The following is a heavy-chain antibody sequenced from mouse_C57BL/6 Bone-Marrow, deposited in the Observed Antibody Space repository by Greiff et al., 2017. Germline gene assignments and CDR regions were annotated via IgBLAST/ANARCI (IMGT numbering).Heavy chain of an antibody. CDR2: IVPSDSST. J-gene: IGHJ3*01. Sequence: QVQLQQPGAELVKPGASVKLPCKASGYTFTSYWMQWVKQRPGQGLEWIGEIVPSDSSTNSNQKFKGKATLTVDTSPSTAYMQLSSLTSEDSAVYYCARVGNYAYWGQGTLVTVSA. CDR3: ARVGNYAY. V-gene: IGHV1-50*01. CDR1: GYTFTSYW. D-gene: IGHD2-1*01.